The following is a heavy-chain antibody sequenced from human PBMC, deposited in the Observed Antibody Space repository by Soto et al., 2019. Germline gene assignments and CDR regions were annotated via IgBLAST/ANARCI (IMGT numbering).Heavy chain of an antibody. CDR1: GFTFSSYG. Sequence: PGGSLRLSCAASGFTFSSYGMHWVRQAPGKGLEWVAVIWYDGSNKYYADSVKGRFTISRDNSKNTLYLQMNSLRAEDTAVYYCARDVPSLTGTDPSINTGIDYWGQGTLVTVSS. CDR3: ARDVPSLTGTDPSINTGIDY. J-gene: IGHJ4*02. D-gene: IGHD1-7*01. V-gene: IGHV3-33*01. CDR2: IWYDGSNK.